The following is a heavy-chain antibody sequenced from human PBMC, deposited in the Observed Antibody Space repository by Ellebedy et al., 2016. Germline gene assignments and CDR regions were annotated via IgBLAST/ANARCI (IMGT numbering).Heavy chain of an antibody. CDR1: GYTFTSYG. Sequence: ASVKVSCKASGYTFTSYGISWVRQAPGQGLERMGWISAYNGNTNYAQKLQGRVTMTTDTSTSTAYMELRSLRSDDTAVYYCARDRPLTVAGDIDYWGQGTLVTVSS. V-gene: IGHV1-18*04. D-gene: IGHD6-19*01. J-gene: IGHJ4*02. CDR3: ARDRPLTVAGDIDY. CDR2: ISAYNGNT.